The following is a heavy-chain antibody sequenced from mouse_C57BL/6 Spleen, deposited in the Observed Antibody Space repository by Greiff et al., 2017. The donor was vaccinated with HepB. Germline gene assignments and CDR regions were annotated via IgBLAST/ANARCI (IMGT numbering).Heavy chain of an antibody. Sequence: QVQLQQPGAELVKPGASVKLSCKASGYTFTSYWMQWVKQRPGQGLEWIGEIDPSDSYTNYNQKFTGKATLTVDTSSSTAYMQLSSLTSEDSAVYYCAAGATPGFAYWGQGTLVTVSA. CDR3: AAGATPGFAY. CDR1: GYTFTSYW. CDR2: IDPSDSYT. D-gene: IGHD6-1*01. J-gene: IGHJ3*01. V-gene: IGHV1-50*01.